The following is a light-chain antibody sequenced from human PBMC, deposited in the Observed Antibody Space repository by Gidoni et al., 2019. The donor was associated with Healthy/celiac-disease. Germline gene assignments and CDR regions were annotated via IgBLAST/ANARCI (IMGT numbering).Light chain of an antibody. V-gene: IGKV1-5*01. CDR2: DAS. J-gene: IGKJ1*01. CDR3: KQYNSYSVT. Sequence: DLQITQSPSTLSASVGDRVTIPCRASQSISSWLAWYQQKPGKAPKLLIYDASSLESGVPSRFSGSGSGTEFTLTISSLQHDEFATYYCKQYNSYSVTFGQGTKVEIK. CDR1: QSISSW.